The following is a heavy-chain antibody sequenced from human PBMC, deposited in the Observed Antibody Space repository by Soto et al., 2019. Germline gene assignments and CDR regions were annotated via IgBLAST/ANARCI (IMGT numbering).Heavy chain of an antibody. J-gene: IGHJ5*02. Sequence: QLQLQESGPGLVKPSETLSLTCTVSGGSISSSSYYWGWIRQPPGKGLEWIGSIYYSGSTYYNPSLKRRVTISVDTSKNQFSLKLSSVTAADTAVYYCARQVVASCSGGSCYSPTRPWFDPWGQGTLVTVSS. CDR3: ARQVVASCSGGSCYSPTRPWFDP. V-gene: IGHV4-39*01. CDR2: IYYSGST. D-gene: IGHD2-15*01. CDR1: GGSISSSSYY.